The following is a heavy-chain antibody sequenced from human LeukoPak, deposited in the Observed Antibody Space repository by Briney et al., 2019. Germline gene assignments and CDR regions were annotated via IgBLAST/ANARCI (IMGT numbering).Heavy chain of an antibody. J-gene: IGHJ4*02. Sequence: SETLSLTCAVYGGSFSGYYWSWIRQPPGKGLEWIGEINHSGSTNYNPSLKSRVTISVDTSKNQFSLKLSSVTAADTAVYYCARDYDILTGEFDYWGQGTLVIVSS. CDR3: ARDYDILTGEFDY. CDR2: INHSGST. V-gene: IGHV4-34*01. D-gene: IGHD3-9*01. CDR1: GGSFSGYY.